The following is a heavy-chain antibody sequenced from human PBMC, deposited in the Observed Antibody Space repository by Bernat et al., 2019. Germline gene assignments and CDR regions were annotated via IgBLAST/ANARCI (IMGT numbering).Heavy chain of an antibody. CDR1: GFTFTCCS. Sequence: EVQLVESGGGLVKPGGSLTLSCAASGFTFTCCSMNWVRQALGKGLEWVSSISSSGTYIYYADSVKGRFTISRDNARNSLYLPLNSLRADDTAVYYCARGSGNYGHYYFDSWGQGTLVTVSS. D-gene: IGHD3-10*01. CDR3: ARGSGNYGHYYFDS. V-gene: IGHV3-21*01. CDR2: ISSSGTYI. J-gene: IGHJ4*02.